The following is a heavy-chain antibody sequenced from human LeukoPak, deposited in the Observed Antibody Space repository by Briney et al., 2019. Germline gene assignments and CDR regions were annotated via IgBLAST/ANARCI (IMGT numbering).Heavy chain of an antibody. CDR3: ARDVKWFDP. CDR1: GFTFSNAW. V-gene: IGHV3-15*01. J-gene: IGHJ5*02. CDR2: IKTNSDGGTT. Sequence: GGSLRLSCAASGFTFSNAWMSWVRQAPGKGLEWVGRIKTNSDGGTTDYAAPVKGRFTISRDDSKNTLDLQMNSLKTEDTAVYYCARDVKWFDPWGQGTLVTVSS.